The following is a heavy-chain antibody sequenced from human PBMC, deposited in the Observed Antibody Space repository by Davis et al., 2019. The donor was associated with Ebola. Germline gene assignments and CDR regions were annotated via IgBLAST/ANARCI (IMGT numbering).Heavy chain of an antibody. Sequence: MPSETLSLTCNVSGISISNSNWWSWVRQPPGKGLEWIGEVFHSGSTNYNPSLKSRVTISVDKSKNQFSLKVSSVTAADTAVYYCARGPLIVVVPAAIRSNAFDIWGQGTMVTVSS. CDR2: VFHSGST. CDR1: GISISNSNW. CDR3: ARGPLIVVVPAAIRSNAFDI. J-gene: IGHJ3*02. D-gene: IGHD2-2*02. V-gene: IGHV4-4*02.